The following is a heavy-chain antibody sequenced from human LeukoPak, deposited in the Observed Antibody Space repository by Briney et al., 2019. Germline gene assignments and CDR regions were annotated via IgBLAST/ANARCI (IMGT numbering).Heavy chain of an antibody. D-gene: IGHD6-19*01. CDR3: AKEQGSSGWYNWFDP. CDR1: GFTFRSFA. CDR2: ISGGGDFT. J-gene: IGHJ5*02. Sequence: GGSLRLSCAASGFTFRSFAMNWVRQAPGKGLECVSAISGGGDFTKYADSVKGRFTISRDNSKNTLFLQMNSLRAEDTAVYYCAKEQGSSGWYNWFDPWGQGTLVTVSS. V-gene: IGHV3-23*01.